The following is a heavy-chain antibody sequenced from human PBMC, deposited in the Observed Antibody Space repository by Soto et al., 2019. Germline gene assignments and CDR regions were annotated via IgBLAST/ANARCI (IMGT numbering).Heavy chain of an antibody. CDR3: ARDATHFIDP. Sequence: ASVKVSCKASGYTFTSYGISWVRQAPGQGLEWMGWISAYNGNTKYSQKFQGRVTITRDTSASTAYMELSSLRSEDTAVYYCARDATHFIDPWGQGTLVTVSS. CDR2: ISAYNGNT. CDR1: GYTFTSYG. V-gene: IGHV1-18*01. D-gene: IGHD3-3*02. J-gene: IGHJ5*02.